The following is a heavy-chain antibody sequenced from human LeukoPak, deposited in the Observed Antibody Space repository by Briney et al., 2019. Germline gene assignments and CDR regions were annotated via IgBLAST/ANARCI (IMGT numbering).Heavy chain of an antibody. J-gene: IGHJ4*02. Sequence: ASVKVSCKASGYTFTSYDINWVRQATGQGLEWMGWMNPNSGNTGYAQKFQGRVTMTRNTSISTAYMELSSLGSEDTAVYYCARVTPYCGGDCSYHFDYWGQGTLVTVSS. D-gene: IGHD2-21*02. CDR1: GYTFTSYD. V-gene: IGHV1-8*01. CDR3: ARVTPYCGGDCSYHFDY. CDR2: MNPNSGNT.